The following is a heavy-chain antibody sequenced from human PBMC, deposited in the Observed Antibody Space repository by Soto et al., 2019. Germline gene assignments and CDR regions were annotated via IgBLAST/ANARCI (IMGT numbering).Heavy chain of an antibody. V-gene: IGHV4-38-2*01. Sequence: LSLTFAVSVYSISSGYYWGWIRQPPGKGLEWIGSIYHSGSTYYNPSLKSRVTISVDTSKNQFSLKLSSVTAADTAVYYCARGGSEGRFLEWPTPHYYGMDVWGQGTPIAV. CDR2: IYHSGST. CDR3: ARGGSEGRFLEWPTPHYYGMDV. D-gene: IGHD3-3*01. CDR1: VYSISSGYY. J-gene: IGHJ6*02.